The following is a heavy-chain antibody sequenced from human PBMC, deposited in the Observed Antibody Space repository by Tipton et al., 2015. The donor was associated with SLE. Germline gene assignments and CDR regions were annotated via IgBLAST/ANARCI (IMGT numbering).Heavy chain of an antibody. V-gene: IGHV4-34*01. CDR1: GGSFRHYY. CDR2: INHGGAT. J-gene: IGHJ1*01. CDR3: ATNGHGETYEFFTEYLRH. Sequence: TLSLTCAVSGGSFRHYYWTWIRQSPDKGLEWIGAINHGGATNYNLSLKSRVIISVDTSKNHFSLKLNSVTAADTAVYYCATNGHGETYEFFTEYLRHWGQGTLVTVSS. D-gene: IGHD5-12*01.